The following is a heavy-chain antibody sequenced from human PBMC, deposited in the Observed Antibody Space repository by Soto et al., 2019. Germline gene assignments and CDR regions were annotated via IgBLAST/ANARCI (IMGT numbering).Heavy chain of an antibody. J-gene: IGHJ4*02. Sequence: DVQLVESGGALARPGGSLRLSCAPSGFPLSNSGWGWFAQAPGGGWGWFARILSVSDGERTDYAAPVRGRFSISRDDSKNTLHLEMNTLKTEDTGVYYCNTYDYIRGSDRYRWAYWGQGTPVTVSS. D-gene: IGHD3-16*02. CDR2: ILSVSDGERT. CDR3: NTYDYIRGSDRYRWAY. V-gene: IGHV3-15*02. CDR1: GFPLSNSG.